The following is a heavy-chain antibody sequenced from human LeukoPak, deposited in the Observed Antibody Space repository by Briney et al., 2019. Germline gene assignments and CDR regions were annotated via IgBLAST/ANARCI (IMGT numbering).Heavy chain of an antibody. CDR3: ARTPYSSSWTLGY. Sequence: PSESLSLTCTVSGGSISSYYWSWIRPPPGKGLEWIGYIYHSGSTNYNPSLKSRVTISVDTSKNQFSLKLSSVTAADTAVYYCARTPYSSSWTLGYWGQGTLVTVSS. D-gene: IGHD6-13*01. CDR2: IYHSGST. V-gene: IGHV4-59*12. J-gene: IGHJ4*02. CDR1: GGSISSYY.